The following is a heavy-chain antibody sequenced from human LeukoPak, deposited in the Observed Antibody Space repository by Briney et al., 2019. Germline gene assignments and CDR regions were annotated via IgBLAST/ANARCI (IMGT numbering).Heavy chain of an antibody. D-gene: IGHD3-16*01. CDR2: VVPNSGGT. V-gene: IGHV1-2*02. J-gene: IGHJ2*01. CDR3: ARVAKLGTRFGWYFDL. CDR1: EYTFTGYY. Sequence: ASVKVSCKASEYTFTGYYIHWVRQAPGQGLEWMGWVVPNSGGTNYAQKFQGRVTMTRDTSISTVYVELSGLRSDDTAVYYCARVAKLGTRFGWYFDLWGRGTLVTVSS.